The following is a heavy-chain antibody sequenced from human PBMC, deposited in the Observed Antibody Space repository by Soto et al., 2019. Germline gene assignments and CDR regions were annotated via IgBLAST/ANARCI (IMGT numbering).Heavy chain of an antibody. CDR2: IYYSGST. V-gene: IGHV4-39*01. Sequence: SDTLSLTCTVSGRSISSSTYYWGWIRQPPGKGLEWIGSIYYSGSTYYNPSLKSRVTISVDTSKNQFSLKLSSVTAADTAVYYCARIYYDSVFDYWGQGTLVTVS. D-gene: IGHD3-22*01. CDR3: ARIYYDSVFDY. CDR1: GRSISSSTYY. J-gene: IGHJ4*02.